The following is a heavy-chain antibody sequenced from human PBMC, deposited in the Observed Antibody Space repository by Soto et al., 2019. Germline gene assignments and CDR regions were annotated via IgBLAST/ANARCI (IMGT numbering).Heavy chain of an antibody. Sequence: QVQLVESGGGVVQPGRSLRLSCVASGFTFSSYGMHWVRQAPGKGLEWVAVIWYDGSNKYYADSVKGRFTISRDNSKNTLWRQMNSLRAEDTAVYYCARGDWNDVMSYYYGMDVWGQGTTVTVSS. CDR3: ARGDWNDVMSYYYGMDV. D-gene: IGHD1-1*01. J-gene: IGHJ6*02. CDR1: GFTFSSYG. CDR2: IWYDGSNK. V-gene: IGHV3-33*01.